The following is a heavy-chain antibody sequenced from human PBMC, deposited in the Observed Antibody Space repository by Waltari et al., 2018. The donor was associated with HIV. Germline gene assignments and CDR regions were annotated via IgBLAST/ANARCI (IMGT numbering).Heavy chain of an antibody. D-gene: IGHD4-4*01. J-gene: IGHJ4*02. CDR3: ARTDYSNYVGY. Sequence: EVQLVESGGGLVKPGGSLRLSCAASGFTFSSYTMIWVRQAPGKGLEWVSSITSSSDYIYYADSVKGRFTISRDNAKNSLFLQMNSLRAEDTAVYYCARTDYSNYVGYWGQGTLVTVSS. CDR1: GFTFSSYT. CDR2: ITSSSDYI. V-gene: IGHV3-21*01.